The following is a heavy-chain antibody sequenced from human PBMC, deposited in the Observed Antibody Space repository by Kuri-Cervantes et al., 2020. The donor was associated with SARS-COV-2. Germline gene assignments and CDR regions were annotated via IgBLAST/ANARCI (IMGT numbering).Heavy chain of an antibody. V-gene: IGHV4-61*09. Sequence: SETLSLTCTVSGGSISSGSYYWAWIRQPAGKGLEWIGYIYTSVSTNYNPSLKSRVTISVDTSKNQFSLKVTSATAADTAVYYCARDLTIFGVVISYFDYWGQGTLVTVSS. CDR1: GGSISSGSYY. CDR2: IYTSVST. CDR3: ARDLTIFGVVISYFDY. D-gene: IGHD3-3*01. J-gene: IGHJ4*02.